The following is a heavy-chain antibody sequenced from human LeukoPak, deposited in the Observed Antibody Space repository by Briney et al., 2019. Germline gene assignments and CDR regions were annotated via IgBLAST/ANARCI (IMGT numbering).Heavy chain of an antibody. D-gene: IGHD6-13*01. CDR2: ISGSGSTT. V-gene: IGHV3-23*01. Sequence: GGSLRLSCAASGLGFSGYAMSWVRQAPGKGLEWVSGISGSGSTTFYVDSVKGRFTISRDNSKNTLYLQMNSLRAEDTAIYYCAKGFRGYSSSFFDYWGQGTLVTVSS. CDR1: GLGFSGYA. J-gene: IGHJ4*02. CDR3: AKGFRGYSSSFFDY.